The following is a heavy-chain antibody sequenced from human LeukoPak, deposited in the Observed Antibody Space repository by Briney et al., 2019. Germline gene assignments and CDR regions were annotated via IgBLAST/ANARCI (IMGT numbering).Heavy chain of an antibody. J-gene: IGHJ4*02. D-gene: IGHD3-10*01. CDR3: ARVPGT. V-gene: IGHV3-21*01. CDR1: AFTFSSYT. CDR2: ISTSSDYI. Sequence: GGSLRLSSAASAFTFSSYTRFWVRQAPGKGLEWVSSISTSSDYIYYADSVKGRFTISRDNAKNSLYLQMNSLRAVDTDVYYCARVPGTWGQGTLVTVSS.